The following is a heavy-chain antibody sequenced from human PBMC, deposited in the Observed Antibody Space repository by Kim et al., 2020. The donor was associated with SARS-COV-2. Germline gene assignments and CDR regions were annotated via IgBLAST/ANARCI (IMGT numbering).Heavy chain of an antibody. CDR3: ARDSWIGYCSCGSCRTY. Sequence: SVKVSCKASGGTFSSYAISWVRQAPGQGLEWMGRIIPILGIANYAQKFQGRVTITADKSTSTAYMELSSLRSEDTAVYYCARDSWIGYCSCGSCRTYWGQGTLVTVSS. D-gene: IGHD2-15*01. CDR1: GGTFSSYA. J-gene: IGHJ4*02. CDR2: IIPILGIA. V-gene: IGHV1-69*04.